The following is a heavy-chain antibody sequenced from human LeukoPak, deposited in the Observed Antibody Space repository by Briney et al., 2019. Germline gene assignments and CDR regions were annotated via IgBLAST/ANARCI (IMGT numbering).Heavy chain of an antibody. D-gene: IGHD3-9*01. V-gene: IGHV3-21*01. Sequence: GGSLKLSCAASGFTFTSYSMNWVRQAPGKGLEWVSSISSGSTYIYYADSVKGRFTISRANAKNSLYLQMNSLRAEDTALYYCATYDMGAFHIWGQGTMVTVSS. CDR1: GFTFTSYS. CDR3: ATYDMGAFHI. J-gene: IGHJ3*02. CDR2: ISSGSTYI.